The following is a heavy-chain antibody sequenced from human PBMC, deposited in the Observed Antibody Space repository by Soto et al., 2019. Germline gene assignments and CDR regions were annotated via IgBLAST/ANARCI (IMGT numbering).Heavy chain of an antibody. V-gene: IGHV1-58*02. J-gene: IGHJ5*02. CDR3: AAEELITIFGVVTPGNWFDP. Sequence: SVKVSCKASGFTFTSSAMQWVRQARGQRLEWIGWIVVGSGNTNYAQKFQERVTITRDMSTSTAYMELSSLRSEDTAVYYCAAEELITIFGVVTPGNWFDPWGQGTLVTVSS. CDR2: IVVGSGNT. D-gene: IGHD3-3*01. CDR1: GFTFTSSA.